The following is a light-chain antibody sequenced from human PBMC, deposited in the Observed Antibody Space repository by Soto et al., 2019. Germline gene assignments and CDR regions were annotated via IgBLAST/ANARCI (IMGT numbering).Light chain of an antibody. J-gene: IGKJ1*01. CDR3: QQYNSYWT. Sequence: DIPMTQSPSTLSASVGDRVTITCRDSQSISSWLAWYQQKPGKAPKLLIYKASSLESGVPSRFSGSGSGTEVPLTNSSLQPDDFATYYCQQYNSYWTYGQGTQVEIK. V-gene: IGKV1-5*03. CDR2: KAS. CDR1: QSISSW.